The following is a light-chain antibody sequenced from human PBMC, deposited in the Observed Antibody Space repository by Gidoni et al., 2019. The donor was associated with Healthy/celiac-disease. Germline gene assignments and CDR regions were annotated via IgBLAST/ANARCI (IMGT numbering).Light chain of an antibody. CDR1: QSVSSY. Sequence: EIVLTQSPATMSLSPGERATLSCRASQSVSSYVAWYQQKPGQAPRLLIYDASNRATGIPARFSGIGSGTDFTLTISSLEPEDFAVYYCQQRSNWPPYTFGQGTKLEIK. V-gene: IGKV3-11*01. J-gene: IGKJ2*01. CDR2: DAS. CDR3: QQRSNWPPYT.